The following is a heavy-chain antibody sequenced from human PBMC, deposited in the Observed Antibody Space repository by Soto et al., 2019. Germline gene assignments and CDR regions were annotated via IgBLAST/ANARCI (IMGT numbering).Heavy chain of an antibody. CDR3: ARDSQNYGDATAEYFQH. J-gene: IGHJ1*01. CDR2: IWYDGSNK. Sequence: QVQLVESGGGVVQPGRSLRLSCAASGFTFSRYGMHWVRQAPGKGLEWVAVIWYDGSNKYYADSVKGRFTISRDNSKNTLYLQMNSLRAEDTAVYYCARDSQNYGDATAEYFQHWGQGTLVTVSS. CDR1: GFTFSRYG. D-gene: IGHD4-17*01. V-gene: IGHV3-33*01.